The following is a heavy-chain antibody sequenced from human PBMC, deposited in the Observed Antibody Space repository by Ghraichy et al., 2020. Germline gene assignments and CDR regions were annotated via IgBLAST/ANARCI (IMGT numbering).Heavy chain of an antibody. CDR3: ARDPTTVTKYYYYYYMDV. J-gene: IGHJ6*03. CDR2: ISYDGSNK. D-gene: IGHD4-11*01. V-gene: IGHV3-30*04. Sequence: LSLTCAASGFTFSSYAMHWVRQAPGKGLEWVAVISYDGSNKYYADSVKGRFTISRDNSKNTLYLQMNSLRAEDTAVYYCARDPTTVTKYYYYYYMDVWGKGTTVTVSS. CDR1: GFTFSSYA.